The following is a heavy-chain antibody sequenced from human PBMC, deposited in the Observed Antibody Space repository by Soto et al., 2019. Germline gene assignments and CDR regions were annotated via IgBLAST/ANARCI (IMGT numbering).Heavy chain of an antibody. J-gene: IGHJ4*02. D-gene: IGHD3-10*01. CDR2: ISGSGGST. CDR3: AKDEGEMAGSYFSAYYFDY. CDR1: GFTFSNYS. V-gene: IGHV3-23*01. Sequence: GGSMRLSCAASGFTFSNYSMNWVRQAPGKGLEWISVISGSGGSTYYADSVKGRFTISRDNSKNTLYLQMNSLRAEDTAVYYCAKDEGEMAGSYFSAYYFDYWGQGTLVTVSS.